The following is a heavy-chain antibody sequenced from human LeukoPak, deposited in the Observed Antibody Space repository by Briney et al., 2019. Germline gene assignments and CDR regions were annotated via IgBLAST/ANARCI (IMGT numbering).Heavy chain of an antibody. D-gene: IGHD3-10*01. CDR1: GFTFSSYS. V-gene: IGHV3-48*04. J-gene: IGHJ4*02. Sequence: GGSLRLSCAASGFTFSSYSMNWVRQAPGKGLERVSYISSSSSTIYYADSVKGRFTISRDNAKNSLYLQMNSLRAEDTAVYYCARDMYYYGSGSYYDYWGQGTLVTVSS. CDR3: ARDMYYYGSGSYYDY. CDR2: ISSSSSTI.